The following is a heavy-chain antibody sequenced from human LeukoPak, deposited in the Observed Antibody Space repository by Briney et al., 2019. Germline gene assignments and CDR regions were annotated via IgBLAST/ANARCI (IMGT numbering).Heavy chain of an antibody. J-gene: IGHJ3*02. Sequence: ASVKVSCKASGNTFRSYHVHWVRQAPGQGLEWMGMLNPGVGTTTYAQKFRGRVTMTRDTSTTTVYMELSSLRSEDPAMYYCARLILYDAFDIWGQGTMITVSS. D-gene: IGHD2/OR15-2a*01. CDR1: GNTFRSYH. CDR2: LNPGVGTT. CDR3: ARLILYDAFDI. V-gene: IGHV1-46*01.